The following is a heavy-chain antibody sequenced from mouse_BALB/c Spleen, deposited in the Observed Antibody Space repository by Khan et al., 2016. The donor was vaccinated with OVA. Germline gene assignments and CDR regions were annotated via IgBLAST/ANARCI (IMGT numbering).Heavy chain of an antibody. J-gene: IGHJ4*01. CDR3: ARAYYRYDGYYAMDY. CDR1: GFSLSSYN. V-gene: IGHV2-6-4*01. CDR2: IWGGGGA. Sequence: QVQLKQSGPGLVAPSQSLSITCTVSGFSLSSYNIHWVRQPPGKGLAWLGMIWGGGGADYNSTLKSRLSISKDTSNSKVFLKMNSLQTDDSAKYYCARAYYRYDGYYAMDYWGQGTSVTVSS. D-gene: IGHD2-14*01.